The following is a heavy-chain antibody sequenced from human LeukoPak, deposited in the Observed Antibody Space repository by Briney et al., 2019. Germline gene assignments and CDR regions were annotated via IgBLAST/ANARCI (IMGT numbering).Heavy chain of an antibody. J-gene: IGHJ6*02. CDR2: IRSKVYGETT. Sequence: PGGSLRLSCTASGFTFENYAMTWVRQAPGKGLAWVGFIRSKVYGETTESAASVKGRFTVSRDDSRGIAYLEMNSLKTEDTAIYYCARAAYPVLDYYGMDVWGPGTTVTVSS. CDR3: ARAAYPVLDYYGMDV. V-gene: IGHV3-49*04. CDR1: GFTFENYA. D-gene: IGHD3-3*02.